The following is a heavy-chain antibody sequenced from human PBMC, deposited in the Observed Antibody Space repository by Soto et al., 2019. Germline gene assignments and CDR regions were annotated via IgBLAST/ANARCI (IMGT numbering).Heavy chain of an antibody. V-gene: IGHV4-34*01. CDR1: GGSFSGYY. CDR2: INHSGST. J-gene: IGHJ5*02. CDR3: ARGGYSSSWYERGGNWFDP. Sequence: QVQLQQWGAGLLKPSETLSLTCAVYGGSFSGYYWSWIRQPPGKGLEWIGEINHSGSTNYNPSLKSRVSISVDTSKNQFSLKLSSATAADTAVYCCARGGYSSSWYERGGNWFDPWGQGTLVTVSS. D-gene: IGHD6-13*01.